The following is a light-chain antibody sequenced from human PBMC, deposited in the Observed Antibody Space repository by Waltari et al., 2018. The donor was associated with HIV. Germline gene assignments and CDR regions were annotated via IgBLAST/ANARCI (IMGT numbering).Light chain of an antibody. V-gene: IGLV1-44*01. CDR1: ISNIGRYT. CDR2: SNN. Sequence: QSVLTQPPPASGTPGPRVSISYSGRISNIGRYTLNCSHQIPGTAPKLLIFSNNYRPSGVPDRFSGSKSGTSASLAISGLHSDDEADYFCAAWEDSLNGPIWVFGGGTKLTVL. J-gene: IGLJ3*02. CDR3: AAWEDSLNGPIWV.